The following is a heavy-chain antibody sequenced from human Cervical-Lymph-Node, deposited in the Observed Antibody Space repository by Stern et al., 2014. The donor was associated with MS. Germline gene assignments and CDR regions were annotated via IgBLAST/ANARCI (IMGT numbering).Heavy chain of an antibody. CDR3: ARDLADYRYYFDS. D-gene: IGHD4-11*01. Sequence: DQLVESGTDVKQPGASAKVSCEASGYTFTDYYIHWVRQAPGKGLEWMGWSNPATCATPYAQNFQGSVTMTRDTSITTAYMILSRLSSDDTAVYYFARDLADYRYYFDSWGPGTLVTVSS. CDR2: SNPATCAT. V-gene: IGHV1-2*02. CDR1: GYTFTDYY. J-gene: IGHJ4*02.